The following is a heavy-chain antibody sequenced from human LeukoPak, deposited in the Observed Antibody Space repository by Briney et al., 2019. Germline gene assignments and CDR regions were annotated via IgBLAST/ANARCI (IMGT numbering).Heavy chain of an antibody. D-gene: IGHD6-13*01. J-gene: IGHJ4*02. CDR3: ARRAAAGRCLDY. Sequence: GGSLRLSCAVSGFTFSDYYMSWIRQAPGKVLEWVSYISSGGSTISHADSVKGRFTISRDNAENSLYLQMNSLRAEDTAVYYCARRAAAGRCLDYWGQGTLVTVSS. CDR1: GFTFSDYY. CDR2: ISSGGSTI. V-gene: IGHV3-11*01.